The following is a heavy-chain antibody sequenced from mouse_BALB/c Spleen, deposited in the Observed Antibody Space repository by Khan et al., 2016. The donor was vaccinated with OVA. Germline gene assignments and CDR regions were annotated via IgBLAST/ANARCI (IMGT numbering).Heavy chain of an antibody. CDR1: GYTFTDFT. J-gene: IGHJ3*01. D-gene: IGHD1-3*01. V-gene: IGHV1S137*01. CDR2: INTYYGDA. CDR3: GRGGGGTRFAY. Sequence: QVQLQQSGAELVRPGVSVKISCKGSGYTFTDFTMHWVKQSLAQSLEWIGVINTYYGDATYNQKFKGKATMTVDKSSSTVYMELARLTSEDSAIFYCGRGGGGTRFAYWGQGTLVTVSA.